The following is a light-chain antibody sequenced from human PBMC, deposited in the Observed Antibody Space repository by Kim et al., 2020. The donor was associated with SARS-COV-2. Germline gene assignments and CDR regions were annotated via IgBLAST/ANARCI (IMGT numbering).Light chain of an antibody. CDR2: NTN. CDR3: AAWDDSLNVPL. Sequence: QSVLTQPPSASGAPGQKVTISCSGGSSNIGSNAVHWYLQLPGAAPKLLIYNTNQRLSGVPDRFSASKSGTSVSLAISGLQSGDEATYFCAAWDDSLNVPLFGGGTQLTVL. CDR1: SSNIGSNA. J-gene: IGLJ2*01. V-gene: IGLV1-44*01.